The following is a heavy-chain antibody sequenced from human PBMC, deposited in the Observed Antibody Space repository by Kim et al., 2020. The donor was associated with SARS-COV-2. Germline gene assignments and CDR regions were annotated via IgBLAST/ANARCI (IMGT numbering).Heavy chain of an antibody. D-gene: IGHD6-19*01. CDR1: GFIFDDYA. V-gene: IGHV3-30-3*01. CDR3: VRDGRRSGWYVGYFDP. J-gene: IGHJ5*02. CDR2: ISYGGDNT. Sequence: GGSLRLSCAASGFIFDDYALHWVRQAPGKGLEWVAVISYGGDNTYYADSVRGRFIISRDNSKKTVHLQMNSLRSEDTAIYYCVRDGRRSGWYVGYFDPWGQGTLVTVSS.